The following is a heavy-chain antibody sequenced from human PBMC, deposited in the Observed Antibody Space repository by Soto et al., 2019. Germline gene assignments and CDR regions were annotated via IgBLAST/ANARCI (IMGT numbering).Heavy chain of an antibody. J-gene: IGHJ3*02. Sequence: GSLRLPCAASGFTFSSYAMSWVRQAPGKGLEWVSAISGSGGSTYYADSVKGRFTISRDNSKNTLYLQMNSLRAEDTAVYYCAKDTYYYDSSGYYPDAFDIWGQGTMVTVSS. CDR2: ISGSGGST. CDR3: AKDTYYYDSSGYYPDAFDI. D-gene: IGHD3-22*01. V-gene: IGHV3-23*01. CDR1: GFTFSSYA.